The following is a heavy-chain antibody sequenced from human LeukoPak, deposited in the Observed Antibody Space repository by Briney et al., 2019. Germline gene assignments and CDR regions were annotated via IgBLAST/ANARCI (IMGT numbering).Heavy chain of an antibody. Sequence: TGGSLRLSCAASGFTSSSFYMEWVRQAPGKGLEWVSRIKGDGSHTTYADSVKGRFTISRDNPKNTLYLQMNSLRAEDTAVYYCARLPTFYYDSSHYHYDYWGQGTLVTVSS. CDR2: IKGDGSHT. V-gene: IGHV3-74*01. CDR1: GFTSSSFY. CDR3: ARLPTFYYDSSHYHYDY. J-gene: IGHJ4*02. D-gene: IGHD3-22*01.